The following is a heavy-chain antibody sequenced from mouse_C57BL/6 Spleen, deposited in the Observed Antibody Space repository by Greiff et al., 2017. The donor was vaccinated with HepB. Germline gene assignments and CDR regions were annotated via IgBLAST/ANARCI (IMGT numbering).Heavy chain of an antibody. D-gene: IGHD2-2*01. Sequence: VQLQESGAELVRPGTSVKMSCKASGYTFTNYWIGWAKQRPGHGLEWIGDIYPGGGYTNYNEKFKGKATLTADKSSSTAYMQFSSLTSEDSAIYYCARNGYDGDAMDYWGQGTSVTVSS. V-gene: IGHV1-63*01. CDR2: IYPGGGYT. CDR1: GYTFTNYW. CDR3: ARNGYDGDAMDY. J-gene: IGHJ4*01.